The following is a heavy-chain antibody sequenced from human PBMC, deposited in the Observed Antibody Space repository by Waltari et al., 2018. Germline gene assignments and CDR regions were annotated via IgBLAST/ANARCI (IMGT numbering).Heavy chain of an antibody. V-gene: IGHV4-39*01. J-gene: IGHJ4*02. CDR3: ARLPFTSSRGMRFDY. CDR1: GGSISSSSYF. Sequence: QLQLQESGPGLVKPSETLSLTCTVSGGSISSSSYFWGWIRRPPGEGLEWIGSVFYSGRNYYNPSLKSRVTVSVDTSKNQFSLRLRSVTAADTAVYYCARLPFTSSRGMRFDYWGQGTLVTVSS. CDR2: VFYSGRN. D-gene: IGHD3-16*01.